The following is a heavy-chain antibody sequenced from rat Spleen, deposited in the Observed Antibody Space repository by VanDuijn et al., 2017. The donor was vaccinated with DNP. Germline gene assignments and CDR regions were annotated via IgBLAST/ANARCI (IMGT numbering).Heavy chain of an antibody. Sequence: EVQLRESGPGLVKPSQSLSLTCSVTGYSITSTYWGWIRKFPGNKMECIGHISYSDITSYNPSLKSRISITKYTSKNQFFLQLDSVTTEDTATYYCARHTTGVDYWGQGVMVTVSS. CDR3: ARHTTGVDY. V-gene: IGHV3-1*01. CDR2: ISYSDIT. D-gene: IGHD1-7*01. CDR1: GYSITSTY. J-gene: IGHJ2*01.